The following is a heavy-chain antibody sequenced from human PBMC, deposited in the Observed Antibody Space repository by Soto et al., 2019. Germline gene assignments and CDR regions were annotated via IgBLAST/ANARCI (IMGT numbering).Heavy chain of an antibody. J-gene: IGHJ4*02. CDR3: ALLWFGEFPDY. CDR1: GYTFTSYY. Sequence: QVQLVQSGAEVKKPGASVKVSCKASGYTFTSYYMHWVRQAPGQGLEWMGIINPSGGSTSYAQKFQGRVTMTRDTSTGTVYMELSSLRSEDTAVYYCALLWFGEFPDYWGQGTLVTVSS. D-gene: IGHD3-10*01. V-gene: IGHV1-46*01. CDR2: INPSGGST.